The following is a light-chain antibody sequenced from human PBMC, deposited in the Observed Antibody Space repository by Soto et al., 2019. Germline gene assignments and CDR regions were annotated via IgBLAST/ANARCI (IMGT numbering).Light chain of an antibody. J-gene: IGKJ4*01. CDR1: QGIGSY. CDR2: GAS. CDR3: LRLNSYPLT. Sequence: IQLTQSPSSLSSSVGDRVTLTCRASQGIGSYLAWYQQKPGKPPKLLIYGASTLQSGVPSRFSGSGSGTDFTLTSSSLQPEDFATYYCLRLNSYPLTFGGGTKVEIK. V-gene: IGKV1-9*01.